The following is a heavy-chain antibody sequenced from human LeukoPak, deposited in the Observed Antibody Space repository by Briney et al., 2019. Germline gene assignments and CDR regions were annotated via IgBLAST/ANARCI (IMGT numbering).Heavy chain of an antibody. CDR1: GYFISSGYY. Sequence: SETLSLTCTVSGYFISSGYYWGWIRQPPGKGLEWIGSIYHSGTTHYNSSLKSRVTISVDTSKNQISLKVSSVTAADTAVYYCAREWASVAAAGPADYWGQGTLVTVSS. CDR2: IYHSGTT. J-gene: IGHJ4*02. CDR3: AREWASVAAAGPADY. V-gene: IGHV4-38-2*02. D-gene: IGHD6-13*01.